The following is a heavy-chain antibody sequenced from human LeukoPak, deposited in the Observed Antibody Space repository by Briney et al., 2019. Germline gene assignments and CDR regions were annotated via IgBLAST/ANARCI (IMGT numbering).Heavy chain of an antibody. CDR1: GASISSYY. CDR2: THDSGST. J-gene: IGHJ4*02. V-gene: IGHV4-59*08. CDR3: ARGFGSSWYYFDY. D-gene: IGHD6-13*01. Sequence: SETLSLTCTVSGASISSYYWSWIRQPPGKRLEWIGYTHDSGSTNYNPSLKSRVTISVDTSKKQFSLKLSSVTAADTAVYYCARGFGSSWYYFDYWGQGTLVTASS.